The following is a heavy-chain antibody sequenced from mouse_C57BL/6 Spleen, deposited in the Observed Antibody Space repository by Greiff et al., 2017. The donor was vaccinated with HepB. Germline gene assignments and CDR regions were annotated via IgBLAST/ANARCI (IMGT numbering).Heavy chain of an antibody. CDR2: IDPETGGT. J-gene: IGHJ3*01. Sequence: VQLQQSGAELVRPGASVTLSCKASGYTFTDYEMHWVKQTPVHGLEWIGAIDPETGGTAYNQKFKGKAILTADKSSSTAYMELRSLTSEDSAVYYCARDYYGSSYERFAYWGQGTLVTVSA. CDR1: GYTFTDYE. V-gene: IGHV1-15*01. D-gene: IGHD1-1*01. CDR3: ARDYYGSSYERFAY.